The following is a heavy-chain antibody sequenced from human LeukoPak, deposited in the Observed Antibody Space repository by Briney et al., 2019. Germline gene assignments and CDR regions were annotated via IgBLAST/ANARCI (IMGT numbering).Heavy chain of an antibody. CDR3: ARAVRRGYSYGYRIYYFDY. Sequence: ASVKVSCKASGYTFTGYYMHWVRQAPGQGLEWMGWINPNSGGTNYAQKFQGRVTMTRDTSISTAYMELSRLRSDDTAVYYCARAVRRGYSYGYRIYYFDYWGQGTLVTVSS. J-gene: IGHJ4*02. CDR1: GYTFTGYY. V-gene: IGHV1-2*02. CDR2: INPNSGGT. D-gene: IGHD5-18*01.